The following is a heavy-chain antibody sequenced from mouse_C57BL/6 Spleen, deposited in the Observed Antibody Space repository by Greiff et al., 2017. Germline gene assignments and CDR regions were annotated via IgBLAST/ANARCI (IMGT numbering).Heavy chain of an antibody. CDR3: ARDYSNGGFAY. J-gene: IGHJ3*01. CDR2: IYLGNGYT. D-gene: IGHD2-5*01. Sequence: VQLQQSGAELVRPGSLVKMSCKTSGYTFTSYGINWVKQRPGQGLEWIGYIYLGNGYTEYNEKFKGKATLTSDTSSSTAYMQLSSLTSEDSAIYFCARDYSNGGFAYWGQGTLVTVSA. CDR1: GYTFTSYG. V-gene: IGHV1-58*01.